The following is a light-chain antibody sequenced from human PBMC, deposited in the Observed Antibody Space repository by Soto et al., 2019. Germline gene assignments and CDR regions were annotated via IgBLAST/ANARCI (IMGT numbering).Light chain of an antibody. CDR3: ISYTSDNTYV. CDR2: EVT. Sequence: QSVLTQPASVSGSPGQSITISCTGDSSDIGGYNFVPWYQHHPGKAPKLIIYEVTERPSGVSNRFSGSKSGNTASLTISGLQAEDEADYYCISYTSDNTYVFGTGTKVTVL. J-gene: IGLJ1*01. CDR1: SSDIGGYNF. V-gene: IGLV2-14*01.